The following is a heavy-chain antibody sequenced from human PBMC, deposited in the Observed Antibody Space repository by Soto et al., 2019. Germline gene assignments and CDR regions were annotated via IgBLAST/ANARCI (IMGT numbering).Heavy chain of an antibody. D-gene: IGHD2-2*01. CDR2: ISWNSGSI. V-gene: IGHV3-9*01. J-gene: IGHJ4*02. CDR1: GFTCVDYA. CDR3: AAILNYCSSTSCYDDY. Sequence: GGSLRLSCASSGFTCVDYAMHWVRQAPGKGLEWVSGISWNSGSIGYADSVKGRFTISRDNAKNSLYLQMNSLRAEDTALYYCAAILNYCSSTSCYDDYWGQGTLVTVSS.